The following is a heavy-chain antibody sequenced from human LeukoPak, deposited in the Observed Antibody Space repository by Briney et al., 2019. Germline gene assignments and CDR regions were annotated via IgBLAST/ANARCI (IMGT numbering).Heavy chain of an antibody. D-gene: IGHD3-22*01. Sequence: PSETLSLTCTVSGGSISSYYWSWIRQPPGKGLEWIGYIYYSGSTNYNPSLKSRVTISVDTSKNQFSLKLSSVTAADTAVYYCARHVGSGYYLDYWGQGTPVTVSS. CDR1: GGSISSYY. CDR3: ARHVGSGYYLDY. V-gene: IGHV4-59*08. CDR2: IYYSGST. J-gene: IGHJ4*02.